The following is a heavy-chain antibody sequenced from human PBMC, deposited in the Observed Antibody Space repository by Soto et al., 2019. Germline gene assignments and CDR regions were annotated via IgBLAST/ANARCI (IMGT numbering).Heavy chain of an antibody. CDR2: IYYSGST. Sequence: SETLSLTCAVSGGSISSGGYYWSWIRQPPGKGLEWIGYIYYSGSTNYNPSLKSRVTISVDTSKNQFSLKLSSVTAADTAVYYCARICMRGYYDSSGYYYFDYWGQGTLVTVSS. V-gene: IGHV4-61*08. D-gene: IGHD3-22*01. J-gene: IGHJ4*02. CDR1: GGSISSGGYY. CDR3: ARICMRGYYDSSGYYYFDY.